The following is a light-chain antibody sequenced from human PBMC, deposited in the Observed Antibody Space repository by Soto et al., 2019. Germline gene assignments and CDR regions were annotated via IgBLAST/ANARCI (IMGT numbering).Light chain of an antibody. CDR2: WAS. V-gene: IGKV4-1*01. Sequence: DIVLTHSPPSLAASLGERATINCKSTQSVLYSSNNKNYLAWYQQKPGQPPKLLIYWASTRESGVPDRFSGSGSGTDFTLTISSLQAEEVAGYYCQQYYSTPPTWTFGQGTKVDIK. J-gene: IGKJ1*01. CDR3: QQYYSTPPTWT. CDR1: QSVLYSSNNKNY.